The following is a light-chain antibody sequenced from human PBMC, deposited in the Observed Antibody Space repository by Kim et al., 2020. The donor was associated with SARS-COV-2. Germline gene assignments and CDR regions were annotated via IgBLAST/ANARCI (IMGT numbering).Light chain of an antibody. V-gene: IGKV3-20*01. CDR2: SAS. Sequence: PGERANTSCRGNQHINSNQLAWYQQMRGQPPKLVIYSASLRPTGIPDRFSGSGSGTEFALTISRLEPEDFAVYYCQQYGNSPRTFGQGTKVDIK. CDR1: QHINSNQ. CDR3: QQYGNSPRT. J-gene: IGKJ1*01.